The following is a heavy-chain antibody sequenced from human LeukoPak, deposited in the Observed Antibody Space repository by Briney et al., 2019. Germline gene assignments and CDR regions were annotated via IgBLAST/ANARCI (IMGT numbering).Heavy chain of an antibody. CDR3: ATDRLDYYDSSGYDY. Sequence: TGGSLRLSCAASGFTFSSYAMSWVRQAPGKGLEWVSAISGSGGSTYYADSVKGRFTISRDNSKNTLYLQMNSLRAEDTAVYYCATDRLDYYDSSGYDYWGQGTLVTVSS. D-gene: IGHD3-22*01. J-gene: IGHJ4*02. V-gene: IGHV3-23*01. CDR2: ISGSGGST. CDR1: GFTFSSYA.